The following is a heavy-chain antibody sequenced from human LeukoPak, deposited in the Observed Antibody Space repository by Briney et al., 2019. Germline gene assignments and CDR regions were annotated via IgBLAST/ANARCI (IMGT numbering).Heavy chain of an antibody. V-gene: IGHV3-23*01. CDR2: ISGSGGST. Sequence: PGGSLRLSCAASGFSFSSYAMTWFRQAPGKGLEWVSGISGSGGSTYYADSVKGRFTISRDNSKNTLYLQMNSLRAEDTAVYYCAKFRTNSGSYYFDYWGQGTLVTVSS. CDR1: GFSFSSYA. D-gene: IGHD1-26*01. CDR3: AKFRTNSGSYYFDY. J-gene: IGHJ4*02.